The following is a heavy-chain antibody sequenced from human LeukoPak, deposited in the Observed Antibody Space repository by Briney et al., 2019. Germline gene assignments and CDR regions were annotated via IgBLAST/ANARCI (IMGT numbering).Heavy chain of an antibody. D-gene: IGHD3-10*01. CDR1: GGSFSGYY. Sequence: SETLSLTCAVYGGSFSGYYWSWIRQPPGKGLEWIGEINHSGSTNYNPSLKSRVTISVDTSKNQFSLKLSSVTAADTAVYYCARGRVRVYGSGGRYFDYWGQGTLVTVSS. J-gene: IGHJ4*02. CDR2: INHSGST. CDR3: ARGRVRVYGSGGRYFDY. V-gene: IGHV4-34*01.